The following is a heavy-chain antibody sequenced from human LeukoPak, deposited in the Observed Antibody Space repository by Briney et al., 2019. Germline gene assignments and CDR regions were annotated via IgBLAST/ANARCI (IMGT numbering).Heavy chain of an antibody. V-gene: IGHV5-51*01. CDR2: IYPGDSDT. D-gene: IGHD6-13*01. Sequence: GESLKISCKGSGYSFTSYWIGWVRQMPGKGLEWMGIIYPGDSDTRYSPSFQGQVTISADKSVSTAYLQWSSLKASGTAMYYCARVEQDSSSWYVYWGQGTLVTVSS. CDR1: GYSFTSYW. J-gene: IGHJ4*02. CDR3: ARVEQDSSSWYVY.